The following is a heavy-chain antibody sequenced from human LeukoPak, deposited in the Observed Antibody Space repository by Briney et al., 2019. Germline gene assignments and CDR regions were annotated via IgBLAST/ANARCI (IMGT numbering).Heavy chain of an antibody. V-gene: IGHV1-69*13. CDR3: ARRDYYDSSGYASGFDC. Sequence: SVKVSCKASGGTFSSYAISWVRQAPGQGLEWMGGIIPIFGTANYAQKFQGRVTITADESTSTAYMELSSLRSEDTAVYYCARRDYYDSSGYASGFDCWGQGTLVTVSS. D-gene: IGHD3-22*01. J-gene: IGHJ4*02. CDR2: IIPIFGTA. CDR1: GGTFSSYA.